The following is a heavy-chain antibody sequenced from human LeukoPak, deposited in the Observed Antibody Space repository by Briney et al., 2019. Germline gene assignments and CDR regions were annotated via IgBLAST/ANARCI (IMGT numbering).Heavy chain of an antibody. V-gene: IGHV3-23*01. CDR3: AKASLAIFGVVTPPH. CDR2: LSGNGDRT. CDR1: GFTFSTYA. D-gene: IGHD3-3*01. Sequence: RESLRLSCAASGFTFSTYAMNWVRQAPGKGLEWVSGLSGNGDRTYYAESVKGRFIISRDNSKSTLYLQMNGLRAEDTAVYYCAKASLAIFGVVTPPHWGQGTLVIVSS. J-gene: IGHJ1*01.